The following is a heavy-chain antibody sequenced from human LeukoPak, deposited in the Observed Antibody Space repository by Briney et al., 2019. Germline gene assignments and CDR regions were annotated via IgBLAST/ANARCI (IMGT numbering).Heavy chain of an antibody. CDR2: IGPSGDKT. V-gene: IGHV3-23*01. Sequence: GGSLRLSCAASGYTFNIHGTNWVRQAPGKGPEWVSGIGPSGDKTNYAASVKGRFTISRDNSENTVYLQMNSLRVEDTALYYCAKDIDWLAFEDWGQGTLVTVSS. CDR1: GYTFNIHG. J-gene: IGHJ4*02. CDR3: AKDIDWLAFED. D-gene: IGHD6-19*01.